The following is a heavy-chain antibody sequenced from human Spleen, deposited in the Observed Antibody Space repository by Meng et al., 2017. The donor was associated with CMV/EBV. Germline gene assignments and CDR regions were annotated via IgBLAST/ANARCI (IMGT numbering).Heavy chain of an antibody. Sequence: GESLKISCAASGFSLSSYKMNWVRQAPGKGLEWVSSISSSSTYIHHADSVKGRFTVSRDNAKNSVHLQMNSLRAEDTALYYCAKAEPAAISGLNNWGQGTLVTVSS. CDR1: GFSLSSYK. D-gene: IGHD2-2*01. CDR2: ISSSSTYI. CDR3: AKAEPAAISGLNN. V-gene: IGHV3-21*04. J-gene: IGHJ4*02.